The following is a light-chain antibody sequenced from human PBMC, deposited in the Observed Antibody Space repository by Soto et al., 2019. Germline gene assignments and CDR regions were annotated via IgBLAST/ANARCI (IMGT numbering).Light chain of an antibody. CDR2: KAS. J-gene: IGKJ1*01. V-gene: IGKV1-5*03. CDR3: QHYNSYRRT. Sequence: DIQMTQSPSTLSASVGDRVTITCRASQSISSWLDWYQQKPGKAPKLLIYKASSLESGVPSRFNVSGSGTELTLTISSLQPDDFATYYCQHYNSYRRTFGQGTKVEIK. CDR1: QSISSW.